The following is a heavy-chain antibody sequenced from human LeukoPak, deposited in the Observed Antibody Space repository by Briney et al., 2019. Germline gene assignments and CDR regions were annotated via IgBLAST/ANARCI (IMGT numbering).Heavy chain of an antibody. CDR1: GGSISSYD. J-gene: IGHJ6*02. Sequence: PSGTLSLTCAVSGGSISSYDWSWVRQPPGKGLEWIGYIYYSGSTNYNPSLKSRVTISVATSKNQFSLKLSSVTAADTAVYYCARGGYLYYYGMDVWGQGTTVTVSS. D-gene: IGHD6-25*01. V-gene: IGHV4-59*01. CDR2: IYYSGST. CDR3: ARGGYLYYYGMDV.